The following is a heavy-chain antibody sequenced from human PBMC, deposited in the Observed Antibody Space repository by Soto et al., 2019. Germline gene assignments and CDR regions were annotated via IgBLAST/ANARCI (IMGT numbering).Heavy chain of an antibody. D-gene: IGHD1-20*01. J-gene: IGHJ4*02. CDR3: AIDITGRIDY. V-gene: IGHV3-66*01. CDR2: IYSGGST. Sequence: EVQLVESGGGLVQPGGYLRLSCAASGFTVSSNYMSWVRQAPGKGLEWVSVIYSGGSTYYADSVKGRFTISRDNSKNTLYPQMKSLRAEETAVYYCAIDITGRIDYWGQGTLVTVSS. CDR1: GFTVSSNY.